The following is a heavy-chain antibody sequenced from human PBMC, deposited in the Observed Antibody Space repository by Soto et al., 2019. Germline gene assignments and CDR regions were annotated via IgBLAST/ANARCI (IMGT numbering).Heavy chain of an antibody. CDR2: ISYDGSNK. J-gene: IGHJ6*02. CDR3: AKANSLAAAGVYYYYGMDV. CDR1: GFTFSSYG. D-gene: IGHD6-13*01. V-gene: IGHV3-30*18. Sequence: QVQLVESGGGVVQPGRSLRLSCAASGFTFSSYGMHWVRQAPGKGLEWVAVISYDGSNKYYADSVKGRFTISRDNSKNTLYLQMNSLRAEDTAVYYCAKANSLAAAGVYYYYGMDVWGQGTTVTVSS.